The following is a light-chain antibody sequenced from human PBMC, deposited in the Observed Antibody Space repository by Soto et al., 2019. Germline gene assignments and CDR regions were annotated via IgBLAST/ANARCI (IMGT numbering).Light chain of an antibody. J-gene: IGLJ1*01. CDR1: SSDVVSYNL. CDR2: EVS. V-gene: IGLV2-23*02. CDR3: CSYAGFYV. Sequence: QDTLTQPASGCGSPGQSITISCTGTSSDVVSYNLVSWYQQHLGKASKLMIYEVSKRPSGVSNRFSGSKSRNTASLTISGLQAEDEADYYCCSYAGFYVFGTGTKVTVL.